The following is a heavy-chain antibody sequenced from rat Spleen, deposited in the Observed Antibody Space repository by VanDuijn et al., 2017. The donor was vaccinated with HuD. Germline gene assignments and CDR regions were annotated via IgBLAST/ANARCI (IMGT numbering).Heavy chain of an antibody. V-gene: IGHV2-13*01. CDR1: GFSLISYA. Sequence: VQLKESGPGLVQPSQTLSLTCTVSGFSLISYAVSWVRQPPGKGLEWMGGIWGDGSTNYNSVLKSRLSISRDTSKSQVFLKMNSLQTEDTATYYCARGDHSSPRGGCWGQGVMVTVSS. D-gene: IGHD1-2*01. J-gene: IGHJ2*01. CDR3: ARGDHSSPRGGC. CDR2: IWGDGST.